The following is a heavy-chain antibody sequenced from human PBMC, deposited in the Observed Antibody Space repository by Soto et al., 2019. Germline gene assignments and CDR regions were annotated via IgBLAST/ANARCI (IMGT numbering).Heavy chain of an antibody. CDR2: IMPFFGSG. D-gene: IGHD3-9*01. CDR1: RGTFTNYS. J-gene: IGHJ4*02. Sequence: SVKVSCKALRGTFTNYSFSWVRQAPGQGLEWMGGIMPFFGSGNYAQKFQGRINITADESTSSVYLELTSLRSEDTAVYYCARDSDNYFDYWGQGTLVTVSS. V-gene: IGHV1-69*13. CDR3: ARDSDNYFDY.